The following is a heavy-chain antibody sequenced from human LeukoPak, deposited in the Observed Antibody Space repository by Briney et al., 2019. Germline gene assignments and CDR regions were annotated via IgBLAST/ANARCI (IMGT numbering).Heavy chain of an antibody. CDR3: ARRRHYDILTGYYTLDY. CDR2: IYYSGST. CDR1: GGSISSSSYY. V-gene: IGHV4-39*01. J-gene: IGHJ4*02. D-gene: IGHD3-9*01. Sequence: PSETLSLTCTVSGGSISSSSYYWGWIRQPPGKGLEWIGSIYYSGSTYYNPSLKSRVTISVDTSKNQFSLKLSSVTAADTAVYYCARRRHYDILTGYYTLDYWGQGTLVTVSS.